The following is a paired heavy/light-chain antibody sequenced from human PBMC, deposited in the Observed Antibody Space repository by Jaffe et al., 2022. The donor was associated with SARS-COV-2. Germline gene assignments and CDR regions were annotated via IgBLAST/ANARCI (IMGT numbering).Heavy chain of an antibody. D-gene: IGHD1-20*01. J-gene: IGHJ4*02. V-gene: IGHV4-59*01. Sequence: QVQLRESGPGLVKPSETLSLTCTVSGGSISGYYWSWIRQPPGKGLEWIGFFFYTGSTNYNPSLKSRVTISVDTSNDQVSLKLSSVTAADTAVYYCARSHNWEHYFDYWGQGTLVTVSS. CDR3: ARSHNWEHYFDY. CDR2: FFYTGST. CDR1: GGSISGYY.
Light chain of an antibody. CDR3: QQYGSSPRT. V-gene: IGKV3-20*01. J-gene: IGKJ1*01. CDR1: QSVSSSY. CDR2: GAS. Sequence: EIVLTQSPGTLSLSPGERATLSCRASQSVSSSYLAWYKQKPGQAPRLLIYGASSRATGIPDRFSGSGSGTDFTLTISRLEPEDFAVYYCQQYGSSPRTFGQGTKVEIK.